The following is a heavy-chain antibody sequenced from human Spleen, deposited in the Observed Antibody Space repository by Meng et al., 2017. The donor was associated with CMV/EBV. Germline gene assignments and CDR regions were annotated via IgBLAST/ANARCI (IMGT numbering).Heavy chain of an antibody. V-gene: IGHV3-30*02. Sequence: LSLTCATSRFTFNEYGMHWVRQAPGKGLDWVAFIRYDGSHGYYADSVKGRFTISRDNSKRILYLQMNTLRAEDTAVYYCARVGVLTGPDYWGQGTLVTVSS. D-gene: IGHD3-9*01. J-gene: IGHJ4*02. CDR1: RFTFNEYG. CDR2: IRYDGSHG. CDR3: ARVGVLTGPDY.